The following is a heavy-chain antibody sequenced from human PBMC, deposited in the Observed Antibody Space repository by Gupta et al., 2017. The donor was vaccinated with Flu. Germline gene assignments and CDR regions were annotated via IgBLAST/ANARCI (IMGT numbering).Heavy chain of an antibody. V-gene: IGHV3-74*03. D-gene: IGHD4-17*01. CDR2: INPDGSST. Sequence: AYGFTFSSSYLQWVRQAPGKGLVWVSRINPDGSSTTYAESVKGRFTISRDNAKNTLYLQMNSLGDDDTAVYYCATVTSGCWGQGTLVTVSS. CDR3: ATVTSGC. CDR1: GFTFSSSY. J-gene: IGHJ4*02.